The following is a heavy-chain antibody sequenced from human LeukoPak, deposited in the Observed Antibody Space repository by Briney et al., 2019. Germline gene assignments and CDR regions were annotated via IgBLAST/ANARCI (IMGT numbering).Heavy chain of an antibody. Sequence: GGSLRLSCAASGXTFSSYGMHWVRQAPGKGLEWVAVIWYDGSNKYYADSVKGRFTISRDNSKNTLYLQMNSLRAEDTAVYYCARPRSGNDRYFDYWGQGTLVTVSS. CDR1: GXTFSSYG. D-gene: IGHD1-1*01. CDR2: IWYDGSNK. V-gene: IGHV3-33*01. J-gene: IGHJ4*02. CDR3: ARPRSGNDRYFDY.